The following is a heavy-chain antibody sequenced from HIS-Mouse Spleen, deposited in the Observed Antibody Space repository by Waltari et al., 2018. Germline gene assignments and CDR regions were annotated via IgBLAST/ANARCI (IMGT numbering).Heavy chain of an antibody. CDR1: GYTFTSYD. V-gene: IGHV1-8*01. J-gene: IGHJ4*02. CDR2: MNPKRGNT. CDR3: ARGHDYSNYFDY. D-gene: IGHD4-4*01. Sequence: QVQLVQSGAEVKKPGASVKVSCKASGYTFTSYDINWVRQATGPGLEWMGGMNPKRGNTGYAQKFKGRVTMTRNTSISTAYMELSSLRSEDTAVYYCARGHDYSNYFDYWGQGTLVTVSS.